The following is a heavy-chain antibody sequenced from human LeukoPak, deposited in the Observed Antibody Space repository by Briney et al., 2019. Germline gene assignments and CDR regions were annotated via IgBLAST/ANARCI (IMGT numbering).Heavy chain of an antibody. V-gene: IGHV4-59*08. CDR3: ARSLRLRGSGSYSLFY. Sequence: SETLSLTCTVSGGSIGNDYWGWIRQPPGKGLEWIGHIYNSGATNYNPSLKSRVTISVDTSKNQFSLKLSSVTAADTAVYYCARSLRLRGSGSYSLFYWGQGTLVTVSS. D-gene: IGHD3-10*01. CDR2: IYNSGAT. CDR1: GGSIGNDY. J-gene: IGHJ4*02.